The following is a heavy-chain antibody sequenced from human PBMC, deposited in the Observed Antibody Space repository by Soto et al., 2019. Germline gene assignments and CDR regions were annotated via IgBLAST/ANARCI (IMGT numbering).Heavy chain of an antibody. V-gene: IGHV4-39*01. CDR3: ARHGVSSPFGC. Sequence: PSETLSLTCSVSGGSVSRSSYYWGWIRQPPGKGLEWIGSIYYGGTTYCPSLKSRVTISIDTSKNQFSLKLTSVTAADTAVDYCARHGVSSPFGCWGQGKMVTVSS. CDR1: GGSVSRSSYY. D-gene: IGHD3-16*01. CDR2: IYYGGTT. J-gene: IGHJ3*01.